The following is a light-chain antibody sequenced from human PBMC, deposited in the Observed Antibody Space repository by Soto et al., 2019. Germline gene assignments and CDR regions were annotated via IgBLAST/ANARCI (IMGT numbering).Light chain of an antibody. CDR3: DSYTSSRAYV. Sequence: QSVLTQPPSASGSPGQSVAISCTGTSSDVGGYNYVSWYQQHPGKAPKLMIYEVNKRPSGVPDRFSGSKSGNTASLTVSGLQAEDEADYYCDSYTSSRAYVFGIGTKLTVL. CDR1: SSDVGGYNY. CDR2: EVN. J-gene: IGLJ1*01. V-gene: IGLV2-8*01.